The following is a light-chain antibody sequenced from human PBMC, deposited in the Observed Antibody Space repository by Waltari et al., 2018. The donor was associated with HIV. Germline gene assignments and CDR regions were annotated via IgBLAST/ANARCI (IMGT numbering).Light chain of an antibody. V-gene: IGLV6-57*02. CDR2: EDN. J-gene: IGLJ2*01. Sequence: NFMLTQPHSVSESPGKTVTISCTGSNVSLANNYVQWYQQRPGSAPKILIYEDNRRPSGVPDRFSGSIDRSSNSASLTISGLKTEDEADYYCQSYDRNSVAFGGGTKLTVL. CDR1: NVSLANNY. CDR3: QSYDRNSVA.